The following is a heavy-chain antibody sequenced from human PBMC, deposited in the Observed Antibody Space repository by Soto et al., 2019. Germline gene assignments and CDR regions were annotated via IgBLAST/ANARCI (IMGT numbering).Heavy chain of an antibody. Sequence: GESLKISCKESANRFTTSCINWVLQMPWKGLEWMGRIDPTNSYTNYSPSFQGHVTISADKSITTAYLQWSSLRASDTAMYYCSLNTDSEDASDIWGQGTMVTVSS. CDR2: IDPTNSYT. V-gene: IGHV5-10-1*01. J-gene: IGHJ3*02. CDR1: ANRFTTSC. CDR3: SLNTDSEDASDI. D-gene: IGHD2-15*01.